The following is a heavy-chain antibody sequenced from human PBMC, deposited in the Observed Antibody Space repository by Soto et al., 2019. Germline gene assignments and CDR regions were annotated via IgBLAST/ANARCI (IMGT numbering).Heavy chain of an antibody. CDR1: GFTFDDHA. D-gene: IGHD3-22*01. Sequence: EVQLVESGGGLVQPGRSLRLSCAASGFTFDDHAMHWVRQVPGKGLEWVSGISWNSGNIGYADSVKGRFTISRDNAENSLYLQMNSLRVDDTALYYCVRDMDVSGYARFDYWGQGTLVTVSS. CDR3: VRDMDVSGYARFDY. V-gene: IGHV3-9*01. J-gene: IGHJ4*02. CDR2: ISWNSGNI.